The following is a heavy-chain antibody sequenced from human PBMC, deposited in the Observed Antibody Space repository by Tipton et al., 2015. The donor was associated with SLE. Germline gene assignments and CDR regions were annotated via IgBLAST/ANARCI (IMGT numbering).Heavy chain of an antibody. CDR2: INYSGST. J-gene: IGHJ2*01. V-gene: IGHV4-34*01. D-gene: IGHD4-17*01. CDR3: ARPSGYGDYVDWYFDL. CDR1: GGSFSGNY. Sequence: TLSLTCAVYGGSFSGNYWSWIRQPPWKGLEWIGEINYSGSTNYNPPLKSRVTISVYTAKNQFSLKLSSVTAADTAVYYCARPSGYGDYVDWYFDLWGRRTL.